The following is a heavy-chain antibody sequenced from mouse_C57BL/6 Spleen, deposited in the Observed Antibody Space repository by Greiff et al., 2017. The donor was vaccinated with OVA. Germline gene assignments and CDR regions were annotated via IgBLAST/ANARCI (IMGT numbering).Heavy chain of an antibody. D-gene: IGHD1-1*01. CDR2: IRNRGNGYTT. Sequence: EVKLMESGGGLLQPGGSLSLSCAASGFTFTAYYMSWVRQPPGKALEWVGFIRNRGNGYTTEYSASVKGRFTISRDNSQSILYLQMNALRADDSATYYCARHYYGSSLYAMDYWGQGTSVTVSS. V-gene: IGHV7-3*01. J-gene: IGHJ4*01. CDR1: GFTFTAYY. CDR3: ARHYYGSSLYAMDY.